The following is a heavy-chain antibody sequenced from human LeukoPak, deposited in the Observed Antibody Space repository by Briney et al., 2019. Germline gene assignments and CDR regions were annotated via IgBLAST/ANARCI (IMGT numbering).Heavy chain of an antibody. CDR2: ISSSGSTI. J-gene: IGHJ4*02. Sequence: PGGSLRLSCAASGFTFSSYEMNWVRQAPGKRLEWVSYISSSGSTIYYADSVKGRFTISRDNAKNSLYLQMNRLRAEDTAVYYCAKRGLAAALFRWGQGTLVTVSS. D-gene: IGHD6-13*01. CDR1: GFTFSSYE. CDR3: AKRGLAAALFR. V-gene: IGHV3-48*03.